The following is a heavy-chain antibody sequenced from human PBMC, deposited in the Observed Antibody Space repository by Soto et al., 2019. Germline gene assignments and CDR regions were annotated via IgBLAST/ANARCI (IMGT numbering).Heavy chain of an antibody. V-gene: IGHV4-39*01. CDR3: ARVPRSRDLRYYYYYYMDV. J-gene: IGHJ6*03. CDR2: IYYSGST. CDR1: GGSISSSSYY. Sequence: PSETLSLTCTVSGGSISSSSYYWGWIRQPPGKGLEWIGSIYYSGSTYYNPSLKSRVTISVDTSKNQFSLKLSSVTAADTAVYYCARVPRSRDLRYYYYYYMDVWGKGTTVTVSS. D-gene: IGHD6-6*01.